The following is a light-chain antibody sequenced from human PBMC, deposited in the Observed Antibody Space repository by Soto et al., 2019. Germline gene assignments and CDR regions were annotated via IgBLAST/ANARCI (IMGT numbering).Light chain of an antibody. CDR1: QSVRSY. J-gene: IGKJ4*01. Sequence: EIVLTQSPATLSLSPGERATLSCRASQSVRSYLAWYQQKPGQAPRLLIYDASNRAPGIPARFSGSGSGTDFTLTISSLEPEDFAVYYCQQRSDWPSTFGGGTKVQI. CDR3: QQRSDWPST. V-gene: IGKV3-11*01. CDR2: DAS.